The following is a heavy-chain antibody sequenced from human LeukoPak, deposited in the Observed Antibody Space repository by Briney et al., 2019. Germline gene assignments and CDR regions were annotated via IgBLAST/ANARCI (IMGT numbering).Heavy chain of an antibody. D-gene: IGHD5-12*01. CDR3: ARWSSYSGYGYFDY. CDR1: GFTFSDYY. V-gene: IGHV3-11*01. Sequence: SGGSLRLSCAASGFTFSDYYMRWIRQAPGKGLEWVSYISSSCSTIYYADSVKGRFTISRDNAKNSLYLQMNSLRAEDTAVYYWARWSSYSGYGYFDYWGQGTLVTVSS. CDR2: ISSSCSTI. J-gene: IGHJ4*02.